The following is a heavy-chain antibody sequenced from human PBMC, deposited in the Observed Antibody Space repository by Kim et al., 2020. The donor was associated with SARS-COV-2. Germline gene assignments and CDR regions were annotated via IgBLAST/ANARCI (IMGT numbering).Heavy chain of an antibody. CDR1: GYTFPTFW. V-gene: IGHV5-51*01. CDR2: IFPDDSDT. D-gene: IGHD3-16*02. CDR3: ARHSKNKKRINVVWDNYRSNTSDT. J-gene: IGHJ5*02. Sequence: GESLKISCEASGYTFPTFWIAWVRQMPGKGLEWMGFIFPDDSDTKYSPAFQGQVTISVDKSLGTAFLQWSSLKPSDTAIYYCARHSKNKKRINVVWDNYRSNTSDTWGQGTLVTVSS.